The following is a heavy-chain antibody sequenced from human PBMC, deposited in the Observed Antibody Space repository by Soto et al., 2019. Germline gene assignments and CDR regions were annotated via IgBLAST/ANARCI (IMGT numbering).Heavy chain of an antibody. V-gene: IGHV3-21*01. D-gene: IGHD3-3*01. CDR3: ARDGRSFYMDV. CDR2: ISSSSSYI. CDR1: GFTFSSYS. Sequence: GGSLRLCCAACGFTFSSYSMNWVRQAPGKGLEWVSSISSSSSYIYYADSVKGRFTISRDNAKNSLYLQMNSLRAEDTAVYYCARDGRSFYMDVWGKGTTVTVSS. J-gene: IGHJ6*03.